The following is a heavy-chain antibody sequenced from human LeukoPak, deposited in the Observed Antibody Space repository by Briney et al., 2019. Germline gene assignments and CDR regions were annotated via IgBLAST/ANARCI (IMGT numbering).Heavy chain of an antibody. CDR2: ISGTGGST. CDR1: GFTFSSYA. Sequence: GGSRRLSCAASGFTFSSYAMSWVRQAPGKGLEWVSGISGTGGSTYYADSVKGRFTISRDNSKNTLYLQMNSLRAEDTAVYYCAKRYCSSTSCYRVDYWGQGTLVTVSS. J-gene: IGHJ4*02. D-gene: IGHD2-2*02. CDR3: AKRYCSSTSCYRVDY. V-gene: IGHV3-23*01.